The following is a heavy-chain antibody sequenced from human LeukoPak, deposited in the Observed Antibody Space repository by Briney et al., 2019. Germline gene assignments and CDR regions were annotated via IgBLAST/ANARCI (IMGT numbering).Heavy chain of an antibody. V-gene: IGHV3-21*01. J-gene: IGHJ4*02. CDR3: ARVSGGGSCYDY. Sequence: GGSLRLSCAASGFTFSTYNMNWVRQAPGKGLEWVSSISSSGTYIYYADSLKGRFTISRDNAKNSLYLQMNSLRAEDTAIYYCARVSGGGSCYDYWGQGTLVTVSS. D-gene: IGHD2-15*01. CDR2: ISSSGTYI. CDR1: GFTFSTYN.